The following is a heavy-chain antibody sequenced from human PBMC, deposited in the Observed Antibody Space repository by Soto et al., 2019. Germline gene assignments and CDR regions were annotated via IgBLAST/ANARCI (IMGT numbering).Heavy chain of an antibody. D-gene: IGHD3-22*01. CDR1: GCAFTSSS. V-gene: IGHV1-58*01. CDR3: AAGIHRNSSGYYDLDS. J-gene: IGHJ1*01. Sequence: SLTVSRKPTGCAFTSSSVQWVSQARGQRLEWMGWIDVGSGNTNYEQKVQERVTIAREMSTSTAYMELSSLSSEDTAVYYCAAGIHRNSSGYYDLDSRGQGTPVTVPS. CDR2: IDVGSGNT.